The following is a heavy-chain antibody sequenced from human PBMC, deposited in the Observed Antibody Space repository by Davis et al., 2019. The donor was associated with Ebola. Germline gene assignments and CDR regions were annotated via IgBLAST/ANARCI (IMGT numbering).Heavy chain of an antibody. V-gene: IGHV1-69*04. J-gene: IGHJ5*02. CDR1: GGTFSSYA. D-gene: IGHD4-17*01. CDR2: IIPILGIA. Sequence: SVKVSCKASGGTFSSYAISWVRQAPGQGLEWMGRIIPILGIANYAQKFQGRVTITADKSTSTAYMELSSLRSEDTAVYYCARVRDPCWFDPWGQGTLVTVSS. CDR3: ARVRDPCWFDP.